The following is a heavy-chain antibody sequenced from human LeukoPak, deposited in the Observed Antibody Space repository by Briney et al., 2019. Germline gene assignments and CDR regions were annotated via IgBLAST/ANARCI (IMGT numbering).Heavy chain of an antibody. J-gene: IGHJ3*02. D-gene: IGHD7-27*01. CDR2: ITDDGTR. CDR1: GFTFSVYW. CDR3: ARDRWGERAFDN. Sequence: GGSLRLSCAASGFTFSVYWMHWVRQTPEKGLVWVSHITDDGTRTYADSVKGRFTISRDNAKNTVYLQMNSLRAEDTGMYFCARDRWGERAFDNWGQGTMVTVSS. V-gene: IGHV3-74*03.